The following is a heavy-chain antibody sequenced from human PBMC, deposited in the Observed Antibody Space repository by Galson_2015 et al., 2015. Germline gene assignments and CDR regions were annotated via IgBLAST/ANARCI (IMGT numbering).Heavy chain of an antibody. CDR2: ISRDGSST. V-gene: IGHV3-74*01. Sequence: SLRLSCAASGFTFSSYWMHWVRQAPGKGLVWVSRISRDGSSTTYADSVKGRFTISRDNAKNTLYLQMNSLRAGDTAVYYCAREFGANRPYYFDYWGQGTLVTVSS. CDR3: AREFGANRPYYFDY. J-gene: IGHJ4*02. CDR1: GFTFSSYW. D-gene: IGHD4/OR15-4a*01.